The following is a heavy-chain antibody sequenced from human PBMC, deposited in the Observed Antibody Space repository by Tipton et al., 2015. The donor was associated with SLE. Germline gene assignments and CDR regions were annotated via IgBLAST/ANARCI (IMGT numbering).Heavy chain of an antibody. Sequence: SLRLSCAASGFTFVDYYMSWIRQAPGKGLEWVSHITSSGTTIYYADSVKGRFTISRDNTKNSLYLQMDSLRAADTAVYYCARHERWPHFDYWGQGTLVTVSS. J-gene: IGHJ4*02. CDR1: GFTFVDYY. D-gene: IGHD6-19*01. CDR3: ARHERWPHFDY. CDR2: ITSSGTTI. V-gene: IGHV3-11*01.